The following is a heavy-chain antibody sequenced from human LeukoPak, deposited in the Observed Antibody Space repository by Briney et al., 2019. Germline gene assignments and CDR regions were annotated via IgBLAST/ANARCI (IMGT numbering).Heavy chain of an antibody. CDR3: ARDDSSSSFDAFDI. J-gene: IGHJ3*02. CDR1: GYTFTGYY. V-gene: IGHV1-2*02. Sequence: ASMKVSCKASGYTFTGYYMHWVRQAPGQGLEWMGWINPNSDGTKYAQKFQGRVTMTRDMSTSTVYMELSSLRSEDTAVYYCARDDSSSSFDAFDIWGQGT. D-gene: IGHD6-6*01. CDR2: INPNSDGT.